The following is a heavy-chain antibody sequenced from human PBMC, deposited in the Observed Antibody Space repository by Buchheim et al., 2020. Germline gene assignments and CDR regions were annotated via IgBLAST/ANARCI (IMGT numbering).Heavy chain of an antibody. CDR1: GFTFNIFS. J-gene: IGHJ4*02. CDR2: ISPSGRPI. CDR3: ARETDYFDY. V-gene: IGHV3-48*01. Sequence: EVQLVESGGDLVQPGGSLRLSCAASGFTFNIFSMNWVRQAPGKGLEWVSYISPSGRPIYYTAPVKGRFTISRDNAKNSLSLQMNNLRAEDTAVYYCARETDYFDYWGQGAL.